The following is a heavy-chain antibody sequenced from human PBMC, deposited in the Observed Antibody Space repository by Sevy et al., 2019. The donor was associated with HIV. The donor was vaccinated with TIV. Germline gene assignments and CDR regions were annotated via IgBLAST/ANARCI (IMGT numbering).Heavy chain of an antibody. J-gene: IGHJ4*02. CDR2: INHSGST. V-gene: IGHV4-34*01. CDR1: GGSFSGYY. CDR3: ARGGWGGIWSGYTQHGRGRYFDY. D-gene: IGHD3-3*01. Sequence: SQTLSLTCAVYGGSFSGYYWSWIRQPPGKGLEWIGEINHSGSTNYNPSLKSRVTISVDTSKNQFSLKLSSVTAADTAVYYCARGGWGGIWSGYTQHGRGRYFDYWGQGTLVTVSS.